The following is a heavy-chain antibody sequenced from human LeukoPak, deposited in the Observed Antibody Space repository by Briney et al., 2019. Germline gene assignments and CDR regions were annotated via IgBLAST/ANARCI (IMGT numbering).Heavy chain of an antibody. CDR2: IYWDDDK. CDR1: GFSLSTSGVC. Sequence: SGPTLVKPTQTLTLTCTFSGFSLSTSGVCVGWIRQPPGKALEWLALIYWDDDKRYSPSLKSRLTITKDTSKNQVVLTMTNMDPVDTATYYCAHTGILGDYFDFWGQGTLVTVSS. J-gene: IGHJ4*02. V-gene: IGHV2-5*02. D-gene: IGHD1-26*01. CDR3: AHTGILGDYFDF.